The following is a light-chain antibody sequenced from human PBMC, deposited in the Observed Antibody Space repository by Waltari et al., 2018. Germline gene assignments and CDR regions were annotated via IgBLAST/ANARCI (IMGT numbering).Light chain of an antibody. J-gene: IGLJ3*02. V-gene: IGLV4-69*01. CDR1: SGHSTNI. CDR2: VNSDGSH. CDR3: QTGGHGTWV. Sequence: QLVLTQSPSASASLGASVKLTCTLNSGHSTNIIAWHQQQSEKGPRYLMKVNSDGSHSKGDESPDRFSGSSASSGAERYLTISSVQSEDEADYYCQTGGHGTWVFGGGTKLTVL.